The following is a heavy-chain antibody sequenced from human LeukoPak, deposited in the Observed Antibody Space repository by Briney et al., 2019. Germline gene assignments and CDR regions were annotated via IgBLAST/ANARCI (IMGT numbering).Heavy chain of an antibody. Sequence: SVKVSCKASGGTFSSYAINWVRQAPGQGLEWMGGIIPIFGTANYAQKFQGRVTITTDESTSTAYMELSSLRSEDTAVYYCARVVLMVYAPTAGHNWFDPWGQGTLVTVSS. D-gene: IGHD2-8*01. CDR2: IIPIFGTA. V-gene: IGHV1-69*05. CDR3: ARVVLMVYAPTAGHNWFDP. CDR1: GGTFSSYA. J-gene: IGHJ5*02.